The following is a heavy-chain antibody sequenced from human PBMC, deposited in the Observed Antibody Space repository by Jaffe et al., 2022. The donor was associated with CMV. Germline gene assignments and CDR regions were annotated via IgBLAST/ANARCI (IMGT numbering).Heavy chain of an antibody. Sequence: EVQLVESGGGLVKPGRSLRLSCTASGFTFGDYAMSWFRQAPGKGLEWVGFIRSKAYGGTTEYAASVKGRFTISRDDSKSIAYLQMNSLKTEDTAVYYCTRDGREGYSAYYFDYWGQGTLVTVSS. CDR2: IRSKAYGGTT. J-gene: IGHJ4*02. CDR1: GFTFGDYA. V-gene: IGHV3-49*05. D-gene: IGHD2-15*01. CDR3: TRDGREGYSAYYFDY.